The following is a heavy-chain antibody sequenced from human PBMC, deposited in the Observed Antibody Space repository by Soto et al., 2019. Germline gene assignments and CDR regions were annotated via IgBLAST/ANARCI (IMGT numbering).Heavy chain of an antibody. V-gene: IGHV1-2*04. Sequence: ASVKVSCKASGYTFTGYYMHWVRQAPGQGLEWMGWINPNSGGTNYAQKFQGWVTMTRDTSISTAYMELSRLRSDDTAVYYCARELYVWGRTSGMDVWGQGTMVTVSS. CDR2: INPNSGGT. J-gene: IGHJ6*02. D-gene: IGHD3-16*01. CDR3: ARELYVWGRTSGMDV. CDR1: GYTFTGYY.